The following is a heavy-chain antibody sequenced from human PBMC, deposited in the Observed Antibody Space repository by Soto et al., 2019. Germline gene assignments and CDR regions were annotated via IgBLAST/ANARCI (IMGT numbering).Heavy chain of an antibody. V-gene: IGHV4-31*03. J-gene: IGHJ6*02. CDR1: GASINRGDTDY. Sequence: KASETLSLTCSVSGASINRGDTDYWNWIRQHPVKGLEWIGYIYYSGRIYYNPSLESRVTISVDTSKNQVYLKLTSVTAADTAVYYCAHSLRSFYYFGLDVWGQGTTVTVSS. CDR3: AHSLRSFYYFGLDV. D-gene: IGHD3-10*01. CDR2: IYYSGRI.